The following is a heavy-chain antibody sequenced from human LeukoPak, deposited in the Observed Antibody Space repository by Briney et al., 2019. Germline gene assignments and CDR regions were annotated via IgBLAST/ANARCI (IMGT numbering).Heavy chain of an antibody. CDR3: ARQAMGRSIYFDY. V-gene: IGHV4-61*01. Sequence: SETLSLTCTVSTGSVSSGSYYWSWIRQPPGKGLKWIGYMYYNGSTNYNPSLKSRVTISVDTSKKRVSLKLSSVTAADTAVYYCARQAMGRSIYFDYWGQGTLVTVSS. CDR2: MYYNGST. CDR1: TGSVSSGSYY. J-gene: IGHJ4*02. D-gene: IGHD1-26*01.